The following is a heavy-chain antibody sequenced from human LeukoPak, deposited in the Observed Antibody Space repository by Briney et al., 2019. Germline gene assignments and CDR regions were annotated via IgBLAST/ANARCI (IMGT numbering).Heavy chain of an antibody. V-gene: IGHV3-23*01. CDR3: AKRGGTASFYYYYYMDV. CDR2: ISGSGGTT. Sequence: PGGSLRLSCAASGFTFSSYDMTWVRQTPGKGLEWVALISGSGGTTYYADSVKGRFTISRDHSKNPLYLQMTSLRAEDTAEYYCAKRGGTASFYYYYYMDVWGKGTTVTVSS. J-gene: IGHJ6*03. D-gene: IGHD2-15*01. CDR1: GFTFSSYD.